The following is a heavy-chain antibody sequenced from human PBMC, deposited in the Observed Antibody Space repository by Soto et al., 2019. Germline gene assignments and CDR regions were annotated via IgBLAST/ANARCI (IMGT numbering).Heavy chain of an antibody. D-gene: IGHD2-2*01. CDR3: AKVRYQLPAPYYYYYGMDV. CDR1: GSTFSSYA. V-gene: IGHV3-23*01. CDR2: ISGSGGST. Sequence: GGSLRLSCAASGSTFSSYAMSWVRQAPGKGLEWVSAISGSGGSTYYADSVKGRFTISRDNSKNTLFLQMNSLRAEDTAVYYCAKVRYQLPAPYYYYYGMDVWGQGTTVTVSS. J-gene: IGHJ6*02.